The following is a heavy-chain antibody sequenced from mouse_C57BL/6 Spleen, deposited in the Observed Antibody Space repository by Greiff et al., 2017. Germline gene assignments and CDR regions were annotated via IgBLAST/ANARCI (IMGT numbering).Heavy chain of an antibody. CDR1: GFHIKDYY. CDR3: TRITTVVATDWYFDV. V-gene: IGHV14-1*01. CDR2: IDPEDGDT. D-gene: IGHD1-1*01. J-gene: IGHJ1*03. Sequence: EVKLVESGAELVRPGASVKLSCTASGFHIKDYYMHWVKQRPEQGLEWIGRIDPEDGDTEYAPKFQGKATMTADTSSNTAYLQLSSLTSEDTAVYYCTRITTVVATDWYFDVWGTGTTVTVSS.